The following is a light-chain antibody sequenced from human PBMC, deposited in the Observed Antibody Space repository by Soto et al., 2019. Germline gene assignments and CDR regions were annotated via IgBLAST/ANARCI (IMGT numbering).Light chain of an antibody. CDR1: SSDVGGYNY. J-gene: IGLJ2*01. V-gene: IGLV2-14*01. Sequence: QYALTQPASVSGSPGQSITISCTGTSSDVGGYNYVSWYQHYPGKAPKLMIYEVSNRPSGVSNRFSGSKSGNTASLTLSGLQAEDEADYYCSSYTSNSVLFGGGTKLTVL. CDR3: SSYTSNSVL. CDR2: EVS.